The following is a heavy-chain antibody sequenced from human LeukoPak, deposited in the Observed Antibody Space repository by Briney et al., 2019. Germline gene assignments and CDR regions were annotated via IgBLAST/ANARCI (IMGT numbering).Heavy chain of an antibody. J-gene: IGHJ1*01. D-gene: IGHD6-19*01. CDR2: ISWNSGTI. V-gene: IGHV3-9*01. CDR1: GFTFDNYA. CDR3: ARAYKDRSLAGKKEFFQH. Sequence: GGSLRLSCAASGFTFDNYAMNWVRHVPGKGLEWISLISWNSGTIGYADSVKGRFTISRDNANNFLYLQMNSLRAEDTALYYCARAYKDRSLAGKKEFFQHWGQGTLVTVSS.